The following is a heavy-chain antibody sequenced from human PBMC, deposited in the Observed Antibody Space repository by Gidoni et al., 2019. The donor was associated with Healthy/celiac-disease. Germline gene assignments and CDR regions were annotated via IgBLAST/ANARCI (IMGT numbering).Heavy chain of an antibody. D-gene: IGHD3-10*01. CDR3: ARDEVWFGELGQYFQH. Sequence: QVQLVESGGGVVQPGRSLRLSCAASGFTFSSYAMHWVRQAPGKGLGWVAVISYDGSNKYYADSVKGRFTISRDNSKNTLYLQMNSLRAEDTAVYYCARDEVWFGELGQYFQHWGQGTLVTVSS. CDR1: GFTFSSYA. CDR2: ISYDGSNK. V-gene: IGHV3-30-3*01. J-gene: IGHJ1*01.